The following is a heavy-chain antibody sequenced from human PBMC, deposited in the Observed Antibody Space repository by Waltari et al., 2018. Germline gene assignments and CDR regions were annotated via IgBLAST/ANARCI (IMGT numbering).Heavy chain of an antibody. Sequence: QVQLVESGGGVVQPGRSLRLSCAASGFTFSSYALHWVRQAPGKGLEWVAVISYDGSNKYYADSVKGRFTISRDNSKNTLYLQMNSLRAEDTAVYYCARGRIAAAGKDYWGQGILVTVSS. D-gene: IGHD6-13*01. CDR2: ISYDGSNK. CDR1: GFTFSSYA. CDR3: ARGRIAAAGKDY. V-gene: IGHV3-30-3*01. J-gene: IGHJ4*02.